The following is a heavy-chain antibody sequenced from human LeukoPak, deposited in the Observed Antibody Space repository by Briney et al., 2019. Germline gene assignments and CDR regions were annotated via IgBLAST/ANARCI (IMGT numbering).Heavy chain of an antibody. Sequence: RGGSLRLLCAASGFTFDDYGMSWVRHAPGEGLEWVSGIDWNGGSTGYADSLKGRFTISRDNAKNSLYLQMNSLRAEDTAVYYCARENTLRYFDWTYYYSYMDVWGKGTTVTISS. D-gene: IGHD3-9*01. CDR2: IDWNGGST. CDR1: GFTFDDYG. J-gene: IGHJ6*03. V-gene: IGHV3-20*04. CDR3: ARENTLRYFDWTYYYSYMDV.